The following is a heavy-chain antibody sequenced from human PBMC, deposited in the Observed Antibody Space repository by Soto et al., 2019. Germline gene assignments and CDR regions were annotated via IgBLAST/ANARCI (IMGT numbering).Heavy chain of an antibody. CDR2: INAGNGNT. V-gene: IGHV1-3*01. J-gene: IGHJ4*02. D-gene: IGHD6-19*01. Sequence: QVQLVQSGAEVKKPGASVKVSCKASGYTFTSYAMHWVRQAPGQRLEWMGWINAGNGNTKYSQKFQGRVTIARDTSASTAYMELSSLRSEDTAVYYCARVVGIAVDDYWGQGTLVTVSS. CDR3: ARVVGIAVDDY. CDR1: GYTFTSYA.